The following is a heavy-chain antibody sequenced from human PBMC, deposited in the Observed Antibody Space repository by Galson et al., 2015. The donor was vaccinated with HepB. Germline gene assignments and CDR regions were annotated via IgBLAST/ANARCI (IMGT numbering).Heavy chain of an antibody. CDR3: ARDGLLPLSYGDYYYYYGMDV. V-gene: IGHV4-59*01. D-gene: IGHD4-17*01. J-gene: IGHJ6*02. Sequence: ETLSLTCTVSGGSISSYYWSWIRQPPGKGLEWIGYIYYSGSTNYNPSLKSRVTISVDTSKNQFSLKLSSVTAADTAVYYCARDGLLPLSYGDYYYYYGMDVWGQGTTVTVSS. CDR1: GGSISSYY. CDR2: IYYSGST.